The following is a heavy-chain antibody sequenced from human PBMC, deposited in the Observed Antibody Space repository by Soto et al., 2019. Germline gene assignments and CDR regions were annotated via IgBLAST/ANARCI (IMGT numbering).Heavy chain of an antibody. Sequence: GGSLRLSGAASGVTFSSYSISWVRQAPWKGLEWVSSVSAGGGMTYYSDSVKGRFTISRDNSNNALFLQMNSLRAEDTALYYCDGGDRCGAGSPARYYYSGLDVWGQGTTVTVSS. CDR2: VSAGGGMT. D-gene: IGHD2-21*01. CDR3: DGGDRCGAGSPARYYYSGLDV. V-gene: IGHV3-23*01. J-gene: IGHJ6*02. CDR1: GVTFSSYS.